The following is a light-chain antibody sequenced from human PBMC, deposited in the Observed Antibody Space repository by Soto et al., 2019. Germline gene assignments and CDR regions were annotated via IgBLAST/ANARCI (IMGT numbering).Light chain of an antibody. Sequence: QSVLTHPPSASGTPGQRVSISCSGSSSNIGSNTVRWYQHLPGTAPRLLIYNNIQRPSGVPDRFSGSKSGTSASLAISGLQSEDEADYYCAVWDDSLDGHAVFGGGTQLTVL. CDR3: AVWDDSLDGHAV. V-gene: IGLV1-44*01. CDR1: SSNIGSNT. CDR2: NNI. J-gene: IGLJ7*01.